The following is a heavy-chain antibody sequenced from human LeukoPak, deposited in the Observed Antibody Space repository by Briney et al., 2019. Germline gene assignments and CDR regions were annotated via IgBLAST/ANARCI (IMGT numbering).Heavy chain of an antibody. CDR3: AKDPREVGSSSPRRGWFDP. Sequence: GGSLRLSCAASGFTFSSYAMSWIRQAPGKGLEWVSGISGSGGSIYYADSVKGRFTISRDNSKNTLYLQMNSLRVEDTAVYYCAKDPREVGSSSPRRGWFDPWGQGTLVTVSS. CDR2: ISGSGGSI. V-gene: IGHV3-23*01. CDR1: GFTFSSYA. D-gene: IGHD6-13*01. J-gene: IGHJ5*02.